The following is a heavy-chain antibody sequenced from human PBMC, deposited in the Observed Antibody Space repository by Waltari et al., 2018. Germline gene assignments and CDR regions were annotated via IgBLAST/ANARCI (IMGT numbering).Heavy chain of an antibody. Sequence: EVQLSESGGGLVQPGGSLRLSCAASGFTFDTHDMSWVRQGPGKGLEWVSFISSGGGDIHYADSVKGRFTISRDNSKDTLYLQMNSLRPEDTAVYYCARGLTTPPHFFDYWGQGTLVTVSS. CDR1: GFTFDTHD. J-gene: IGHJ4*02. CDR2: ISSGGGDI. D-gene: IGHD4-17*01. V-gene: IGHV3-23*03. CDR3: ARGLTTPPHFFDY.